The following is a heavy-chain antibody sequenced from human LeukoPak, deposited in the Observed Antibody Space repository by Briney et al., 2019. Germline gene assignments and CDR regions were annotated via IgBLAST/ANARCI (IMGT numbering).Heavy chain of an antibody. D-gene: IGHD3-22*01. Sequence: GASVKVSCKASGYTFTSYGISWVRQAPGQGLEWMGWISAYNGNTNYAQKLQGRVTITRDTSASTAYMELSSLRSEDTAVYYCASPLTSITNTMIAHWGQGTLVTVSS. CDR2: ISAYNGNT. CDR3: ASPLTSITNTMIAH. J-gene: IGHJ4*02. CDR1: GYTFTSYG. V-gene: IGHV1-18*01.